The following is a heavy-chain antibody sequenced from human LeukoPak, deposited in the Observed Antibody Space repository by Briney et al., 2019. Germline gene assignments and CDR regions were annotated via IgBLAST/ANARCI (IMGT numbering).Heavy chain of an antibody. CDR3: AKDRGGYGSGSYYLYYYYYGMDV. D-gene: IGHD3-10*01. Sequence: GGSLRLSCAVSGFTFSNCAMSWVRQAPGKGLEWVSAISGSGDSTYYADSVKGRFTISRDISKNTLYLQMNSLRAEDTAVYYCAKDRGGYGSGSYYLYYYYYGMDVWGQGTTVTVSS. V-gene: IGHV3-23*01. CDR2: ISGSGDST. CDR1: GFTFSNCA. J-gene: IGHJ6*02.